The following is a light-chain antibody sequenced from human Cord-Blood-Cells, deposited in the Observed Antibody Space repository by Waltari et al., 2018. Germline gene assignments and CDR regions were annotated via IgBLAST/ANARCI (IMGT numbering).Light chain of an antibody. J-gene: IGKJ2*01. CDR3: QQYNNWLLYT. CDR2: GSS. CDR1: QSVSSN. V-gene: IGKV3-15*01. Sequence: EIVMTQSPATLSVSPGERATLSCRASQSVSSNLAWYQQKPGQAPRLLIYGSSTRATGIPARFSGSGSGTEFTLTNSSLQSEDFAVYYCQQYNNWLLYTFGHGTKLEIK.